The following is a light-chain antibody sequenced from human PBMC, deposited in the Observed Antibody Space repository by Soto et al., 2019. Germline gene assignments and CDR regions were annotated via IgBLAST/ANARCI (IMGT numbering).Light chain of an antibody. CDR3: QQRNNWVT. J-gene: IGKJ4*01. V-gene: IGKV3-11*01. Sequence: DIVLTQSPATLSLSPGERATLSCRASQSVSSDLAWYQQKPGQAPRLLIYDASNRATGIPVRFSGSGSGADFTLTISSLEPEDCAVYYCQQRNNWVTFGGGTKVEIK. CDR2: DAS. CDR1: QSVSSD.